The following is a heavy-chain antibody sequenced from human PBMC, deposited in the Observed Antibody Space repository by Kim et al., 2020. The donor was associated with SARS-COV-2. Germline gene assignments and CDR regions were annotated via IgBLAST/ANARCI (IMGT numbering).Heavy chain of an antibody. V-gene: IGHV3-7*03. CDR2: IKQDGSEK. CDR1: GLTFSTYW. J-gene: IGHJ4*02. Sequence: GGSLRLSCAASGLTFSTYWMSWVRQAPGKGLEWVANIKQDGSEKHYVDSVKGRFTISRDNAKNSLYLQMNSLRAEDTAVYYCVTHLDYWGQGALVTVSS. CDR3: VTHLDY.